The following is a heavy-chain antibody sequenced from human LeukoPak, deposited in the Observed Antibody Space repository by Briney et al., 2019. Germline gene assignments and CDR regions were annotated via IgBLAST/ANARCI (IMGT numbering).Heavy chain of an antibody. V-gene: IGHV4-59*01. CDR3: ARDSSDYSSGWYGYFQH. D-gene: IGHD6-19*01. CDR2: IYYSGST. Sequence: PSETLSLTCTVSGGSISSYYWSWIRQPPGKGLEWIGYIYYSGSTNYNPSLKSRVTISADTSKNQFSLKLSSVTAADTAVYYCARDSSDYSSGWYGYFQHWGQGTLVTVSS. CDR1: GGSISSYY. J-gene: IGHJ1*01.